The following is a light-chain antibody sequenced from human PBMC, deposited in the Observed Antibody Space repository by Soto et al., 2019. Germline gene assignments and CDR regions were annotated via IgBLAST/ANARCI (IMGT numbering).Light chain of an antibody. CDR1: QGISSW. V-gene: IGKV1D-16*01. CDR3: QQYNCYSPT. CDR2: AAS. J-gene: IGKJ1*01. Sequence: DIQMPQYPSSLSASLGDRVTITCLASQGISSWLAWYQQKPGKAPKLLIYAASSLQSEVPSRFSGSGSETEFTLTISGLQPGDSATYYCQQYNCYSPTFGQGAKVDIK.